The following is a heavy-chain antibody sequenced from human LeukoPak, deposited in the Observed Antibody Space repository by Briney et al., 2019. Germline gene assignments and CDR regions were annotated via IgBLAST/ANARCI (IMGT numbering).Heavy chain of an antibody. D-gene: IGHD6-19*01. CDR3: TRHDGYSSGWVADY. CDR2: IRSKANSYAT. J-gene: IGHJ4*02. Sequence: AGGSLRLSCAASGFTFSDHYMDWVRQAPGKGLEWVGRIRSKANSYATAYAASVKGRFTISRDDSKNTAYLQMNSLKTEDTAVYYCTRHDGYSSGWVADYWGQGTLVTVSS. CDR1: GFTFSDHY. V-gene: IGHV3-73*01.